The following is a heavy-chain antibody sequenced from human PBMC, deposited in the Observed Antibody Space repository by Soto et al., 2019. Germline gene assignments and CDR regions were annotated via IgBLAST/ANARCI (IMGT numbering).Heavy chain of an antibody. CDR3: ARPDNNYVAS. CDR1: GYSFINYW. D-gene: IGHD2-15*01. V-gene: IGHV5-51*01. J-gene: IGHJ4*02. CDR2: INPGNSET. Sequence: GESLKISCHASGYSFINYWIWWVRQMPGKGLEWMAIINPGNSETRYSPAFQGQVTISADRFITTVYLEWSSLKASDTAMYYCARPDNNYVASWGQGALVTVSS.